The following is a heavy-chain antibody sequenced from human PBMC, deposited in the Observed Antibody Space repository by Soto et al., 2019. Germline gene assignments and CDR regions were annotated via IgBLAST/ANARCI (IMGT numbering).Heavy chain of an antibody. V-gene: IGHV3-53*01. CDR3: ARVKDFWSGFGYYYGMDV. CDR1: GFTVSSNY. Sequence: GGSLRLSCAASGFTVSSNYMSWVRQAPGKGLEWVSVIYSGGSTYYADSVKGRFTISRDNSKNTLYLQMNSLRAEDTAVYYCARVKDFWSGFGYYYGMDVWGQGTTVTVSS. D-gene: IGHD3-3*01. CDR2: IYSGGST. J-gene: IGHJ6*02.